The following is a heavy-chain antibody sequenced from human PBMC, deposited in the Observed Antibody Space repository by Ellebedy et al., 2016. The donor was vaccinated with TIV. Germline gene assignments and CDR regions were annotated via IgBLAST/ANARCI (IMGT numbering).Heavy chain of an antibody. CDR2: ISNGGSIV. Sequence: PGGSLRLSCSASGFTFSSYSMNWVRQAPGKGLEWISYISNGGSIVNYADSVQGRFTISRDDANNSLYLQMNSLRAEDTAVYHCAKARLQGSAYDVWGQGTAVTVSS. CDR1: GFTFSSYS. J-gene: IGHJ3*01. CDR3: AKARLQGSAYDV. V-gene: IGHV3-48*04. D-gene: IGHD5-12*01.